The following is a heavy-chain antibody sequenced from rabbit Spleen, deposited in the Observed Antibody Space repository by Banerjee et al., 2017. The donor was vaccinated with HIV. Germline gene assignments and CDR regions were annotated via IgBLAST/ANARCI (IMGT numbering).Heavy chain of an antibody. CDR1: GFSFSGSGW. CDR2: TTTNGVYT. Sequence: QEQLEESGGDLVQPGASLTLTCTASGFSFSGSGWIFWVRQAPGKGLEWIACTTTNGVYTRYASWAKGRFTISKTSSTTVTLEMSSLTVADMATYFCARGSAAYGDYVYGLDSLDLWGQGTLVTV. CDR3: ARGSAAYGDYVYGLDSLDL. D-gene: IGHD2-1*01. J-gene: IGHJ3*01. V-gene: IGHV1S45*01.